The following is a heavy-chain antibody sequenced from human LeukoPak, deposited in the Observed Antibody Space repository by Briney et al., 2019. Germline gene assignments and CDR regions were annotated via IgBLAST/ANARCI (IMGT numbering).Heavy chain of an antibody. CDR3: LLFGDASVDY. Sequence: GGSLRLSCAASGFTLSNAWMNWVRQAPSKGLEWVSYIRSSGNIKDYADSVKGRFTISKDNAKNSFYLQMNSLRVEDTAIYYCLLFGDASVDYWGQGTLVTVSS. CDR1: GFTLSNAW. V-gene: IGHV3-48*04. J-gene: IGHJ4*02. D-gene: IGHD3-10*01. CDR2: IRSSGNIK.